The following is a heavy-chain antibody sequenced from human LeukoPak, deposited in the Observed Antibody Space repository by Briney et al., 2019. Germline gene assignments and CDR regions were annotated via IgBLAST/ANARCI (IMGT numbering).Heavy chain of an antibody. CDR2: ISYDGSNK. V-gene: IGHV3-30*18. D-gene: IGHD6-13*01. CDR3: AKAEAAAEAFDI. Sequence: GGSLRLSCPASGFTFSSYGMHWVRQAPGKGLEWVAVISYDGSNKYYADSVKGRFTISRDNSKNTLYLQMNSLRAEDTAVYYCAKAEAAAEAFDIWGQGTMVTVSS. CDR1: GFTFSSYG. J-gene: IGHJ3*02.